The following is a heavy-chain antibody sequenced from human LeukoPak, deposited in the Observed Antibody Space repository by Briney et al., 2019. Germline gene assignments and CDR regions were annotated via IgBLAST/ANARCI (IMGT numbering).Heavy chain of an antibody. D-gene: IGHD2-8*01. Sequence: GGSLRLSCAASGFTFSTYWMAWVRQAPGKGLEWVANINPGGSGKYYVDSVKGRFTISRDDAKTSLYLQMDNLRVEDTAVCSCARWELAYAIDYWGQGTLVTVSS. V-gene: IGHV3-7*01. CDR2: INPGGSGK. CDR1: GFTFSTYW. J-gene: IGHJ4*02. CDR3: ARWELAYAIDY.